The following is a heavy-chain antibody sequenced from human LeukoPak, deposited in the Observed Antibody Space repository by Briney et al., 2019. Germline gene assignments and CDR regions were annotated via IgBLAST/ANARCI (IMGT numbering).Heavy chain of an antibody. Sequence: ASVKVSCKASGYTFTSYGISWVRQAPGQGLEWMGWISAYNGNTNYAQKLQGRVTMTTDTSTSTAYMELSSLRSEDTAVYYCARTDHIAVAGPFDYWGQGTLVTVSS. D-gene: IGHD6-19*01. CDR3: ARTDHIAVAGPFDY. CDR1: GYTFTSYG. J-gene: IGHJ4*02. V-gene: IGHV1-18*01. CDR2: ISAYNGNT.